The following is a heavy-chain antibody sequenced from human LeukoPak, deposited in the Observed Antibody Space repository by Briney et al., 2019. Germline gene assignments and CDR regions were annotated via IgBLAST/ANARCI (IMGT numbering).Heavy chain of an antibody. Sequence: ASVKVPCKASGYTFTSYYMHWVRQAPGQGLEWMGIINPSGGSTSYAQKFQGRVTMTRDTSTSTVYMELSSLRSEDTAVYYCARARSDEDGYNYYFDYWGQGTLVTVSS. CDR1: GYTFTSYY. CDR3: ARARSDEDGYNYYFDY. CDR2: INPSGGST. D-gene: IGHD5-24*01. J-gene: IGHJ4*02. V-gene: IGHV1-46*01.